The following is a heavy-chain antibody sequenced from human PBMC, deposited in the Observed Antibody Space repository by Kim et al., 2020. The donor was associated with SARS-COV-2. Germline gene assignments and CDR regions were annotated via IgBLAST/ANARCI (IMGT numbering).Heavy chain of an antibody. CDR2: ISSSGSTI. CDR1: GFTFSSYE. J-gene: IGHJ3*02. V-gene: IGHV3-48*03. CDR3: ARRRANPLVPAAIPHAIDI. D-gene: IGHD2-2*01. Sequence: GGSLRLSCAASGFTFSSYELNWVRQALGKGLEWVSYISSSGSTIYYADSVKGRFTISRDNAKNSLYLQMNSLRAEDTAVYYCARRRANPLVPAAIPHAIDIWGQETMVTVST.